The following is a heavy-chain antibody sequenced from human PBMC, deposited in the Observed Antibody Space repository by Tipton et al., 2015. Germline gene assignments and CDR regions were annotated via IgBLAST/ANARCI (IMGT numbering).Heavy chain of an antibody. Sequence: TLSLTCTVSGGSISGYYLSWVRQPPGKGLEWIGYIHYSGSTNYNPSLKSRVTISADTSKNQFSLKLPSVTAADTAVYFCATSYAANPSGFWFWGQGTLVTVSS. CDR2: IHYSGST. D-gene: IGHD2-15*01. CDR1: GGSISGYY. CDR3: ATSYAANPSGFWF. V-gene: IGHV4-59*13. J-gene: IGHJ4*02.